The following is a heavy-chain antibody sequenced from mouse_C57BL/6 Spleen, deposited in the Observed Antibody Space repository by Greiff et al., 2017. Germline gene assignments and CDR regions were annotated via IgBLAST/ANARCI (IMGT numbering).Heavy chain of an antibody. Sequence: QVQLQQPGTELVKPGASVKLSCKASGYTFTSYWMHWVKQRPGQGLEWIGNINPSNGGTNYNEKFKSKATLTVDKSSSTAYMQLSSLTSEDSAVYFCARWGYGSSYRFAYWGQGTLVTVSA. J-gene: IGHJ3*01. V-gene: IGHV1-53*01. CDR2: INPSNGGT. CDR1: GYTFTSYW. D-gene: IGHD1-1*01. CDR3: ARWGYGSSYRFAY.